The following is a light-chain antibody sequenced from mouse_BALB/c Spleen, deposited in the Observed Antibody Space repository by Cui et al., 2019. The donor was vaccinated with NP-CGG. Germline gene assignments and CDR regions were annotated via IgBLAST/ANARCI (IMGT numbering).Light chain of an antibody. CDR1: TGAVTTSNY. Sequence: QPFVTQESPPTTSPGETVTLTCRSSTGAVTTSNYANWVQEKPDHLFTGLIGGTNNRAPGVPARFSGSLIGDKAALTITGAQTEDEAIYFCALWYSNHWVFGGGTTLTVL. J-gene: IGLJ1*01. V-gene: IGLV1*01. CDR2: GTN. CDR3: ALWYSNHWV.